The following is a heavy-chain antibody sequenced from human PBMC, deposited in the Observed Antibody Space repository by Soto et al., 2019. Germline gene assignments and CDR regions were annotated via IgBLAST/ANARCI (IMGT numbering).Heavy chain of an antibody. CDR1: GFTFDNFA. J-gene: IGHJ4*02. D-gene: IGHD1-26*01. Sequence: EVQLVESGGGRVEPGRSLRLSCAASGFTFDNFAMHWVRQAPGKGLEWVSSISSNSGNIGYADSLKGRFTISRDNSKKMVYLQMTSLGPEDTAVYYCAKGGGSARDFDYWGQGALVTVSS. CDR3: AKGGGSARDFDY. V-gene: IGHV3-9*01. CDR2: ISSNSGNI.